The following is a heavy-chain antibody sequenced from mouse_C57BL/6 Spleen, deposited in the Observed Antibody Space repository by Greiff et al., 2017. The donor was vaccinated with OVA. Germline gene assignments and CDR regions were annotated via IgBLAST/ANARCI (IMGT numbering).Heavy chain of an antibody. CDR1: GYTFTSYW. V-gene: IGHV1-74*01. Sequence: QVQLQQPGAELVKPGASVKVSCKASGYTFTSYWMHWVKQRPGQGLEWIGRIHPSDSDTNYNQKFKGKATLTVDKSSSTAYMQLSSLTSEDSAVYNCAISSFITTVVQGFAYWGQGTLVTVSA. CDR3: AISSFITTVVQGFAY. CDR2: IHPSDSDT. J-gene: IGHJ3*01. D-gene: IGHD1-1*01.